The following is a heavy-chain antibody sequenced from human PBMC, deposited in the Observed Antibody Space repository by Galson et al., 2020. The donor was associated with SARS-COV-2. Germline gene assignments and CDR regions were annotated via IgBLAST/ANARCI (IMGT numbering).Heavy chain of an antibody. Sequence: GGSLRLSCAVSGLNFNNYGIHWVRQAPGKGLEWVALISYEGSIKHYADSVKGRFTIARDNSKNTVYLQMNSLRVEDTAVYYCVKEKEIFHLHYYAMDVWGRGTAVTVSS. CDR2: ISYEGSIK. CDR3: VKEKEIFHLHYYAMDV. CDR1: GLNFNNYG. D-gene: IGHD2-15*01. V-gene: IGHV3-30*18. J-gene: IGHJ6*02.